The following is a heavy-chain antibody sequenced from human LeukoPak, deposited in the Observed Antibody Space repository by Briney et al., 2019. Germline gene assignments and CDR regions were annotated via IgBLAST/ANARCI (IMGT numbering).Heavy chain of an antibody. CDR1: GFTFSSYA. CDR2: ISGSGGST. CDR3: AKDDDSSGYYLTDWFFDY. Sequence: GGSLRLSCAASGFTFSSYAMSWVRQAPGKGLEWVTAISGSGGSTYYADSVKGRFTISRDNSKNTLYLQMNSLRAEDTAVYYCAKDDDSSGYYLTDWFFDYWGQGTLVTVSS. V-gene: IGHV3-23*01. J-gene: IGHJ4*02. D-gene: IGHD3-22*01.